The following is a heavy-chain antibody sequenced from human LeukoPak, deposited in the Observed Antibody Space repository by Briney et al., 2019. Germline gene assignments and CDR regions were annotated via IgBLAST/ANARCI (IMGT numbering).Heavy chain of an antibody. CDR1: GGTFSSYA. J-gene: IGHJ4*02. D-gene: IGHD2-21*02. Sequence: ASVKVSCKASGGTFSSYAISWVRQAPGQGLEWMGRIIPILGTANYAQKFQGRVTITTDESTSIAYMELSSLRSEDTAVYYCARDVAYCGGDCYPEAFDYWGQGTLVTVSS. CDR3: ARDVAYCGGDCYPEAFDY. CDR2: IIPILGTA. V-gene: IGHV1-69*11.